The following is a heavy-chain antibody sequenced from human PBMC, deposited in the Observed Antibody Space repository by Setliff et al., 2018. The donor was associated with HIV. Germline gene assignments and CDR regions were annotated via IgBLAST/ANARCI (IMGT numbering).Heavy chain of an antibody. CDR1: GFTFSSYG. D-gene: IGHD2-2*01. CDR2: ISGSGIST. V-gene: IGHV3-23*01. CDR3: AKSGYCGSSTCRNYFYYMDV. Sequence: PGGSLRLSCAASGFTFSSYGMHWVRQAPGKGLEWVSGISGSGISTYNADSVKGRFTISRDNSNNTLYLQMNSLRAEDTAVYYCAKSGYCGSSTCRNYFYYMDVWGKGTTVTVSS. J-gene: IGHJ6*03.